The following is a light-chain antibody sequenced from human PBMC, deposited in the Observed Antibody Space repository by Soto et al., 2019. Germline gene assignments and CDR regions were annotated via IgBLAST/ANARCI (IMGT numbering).Light chain of an antibody. CDR1: QSVSSN. J-gene: IGKJ1*01. CDR2: CAS. CDR3: QQYNNWPWT. V-gene: IGKV3-15*01. Sequence: EKVMAPSLATLSVSLGERAALSCRASQSVSSNLAWYQQKPGQAPRLLIYCASTRATGIPARFSGSGSGTEFTLTISSLQSEDFAVYYCQQYNNWPWTFGQGTKVDIK.